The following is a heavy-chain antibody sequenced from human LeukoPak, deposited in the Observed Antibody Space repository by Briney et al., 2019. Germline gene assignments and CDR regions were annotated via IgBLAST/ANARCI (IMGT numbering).Heavy chain of an antibody. CDR2: INPNSGGT. CDR1: GYTFTGYY. Sequence: ASVKVSCKASGYTFTGYYMHWVRQAPGQGLEWMGWINPNSGGTNYAQKFQGRVTMTRDTSISTAYMELSRLRSDDTAVYYCARASGYSGYDNYWGPGTLVTVSS. V-gene: IGHV1-2*02. D-gene: IGHD5-12*01. J-gene: IGHJ4*02. CDR3: ARASGYSGYDNY.